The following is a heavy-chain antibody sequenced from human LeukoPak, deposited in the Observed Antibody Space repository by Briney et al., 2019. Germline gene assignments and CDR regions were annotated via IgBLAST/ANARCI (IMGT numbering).Heavy chain of an antibody. CDR1: GGTFSSYA. V-gene: IGHV1-69*01. Sequence: GSSVKVSCKASGGTFSSYAISWVRQAPGQGLEWMGGIIPIFGTANYAQKFQGRVTITADESTGTAYMELSSLRSEDTAVYYCARTLSPITGGFDHWGQGTLVTVSS. CDR2: IIPIFGTA. CDR3: ARTLSPITGGFDH. D-gene: IGHD1-20*01. J-gene: IGHJ4*02.